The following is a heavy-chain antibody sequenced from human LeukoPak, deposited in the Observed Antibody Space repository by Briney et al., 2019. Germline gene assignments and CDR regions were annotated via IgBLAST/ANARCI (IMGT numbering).Heavy chain of an antibody. J-gene: IGHJ4*02. V-gene: IGHV4-59*01. CDR2: IYYRGST. CDR1: GGSINNYY. Sequence: SETLSLTCTVSGGSINNYYWSWIRQPPGKGLQWIGYIYYRGSTNYNPSLKSRVTFSVDASKNQFSLKLNSVTAADTAVYYCARGGDYGDLRYFDYWGQGTLVTVSS. D-gene: IGHD4-17*01. CDR3: ARGGDYGDLRYFDY.